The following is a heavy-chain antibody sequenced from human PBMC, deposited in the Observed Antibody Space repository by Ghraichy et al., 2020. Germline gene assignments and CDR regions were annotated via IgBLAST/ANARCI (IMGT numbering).Heavy chain of an antibody. CDR3: ARGGDWSRY. CDR2: IKEDGSAK. V-gene: IGHV3-7*03. CDR1: GFPFTTYW. D-gene: IGHD2-21*02. Sequence: GGSLRLSCAASGFPFTTYWMTWVRQAPGKGLEWVANIKEDGSAKYYVDSVQGRFTISRDNAEKSVHLQMNSLRVEDTAVYYCARGGDWSRYWGQGTLVTVSS. J-gene: IGHJ4*02.